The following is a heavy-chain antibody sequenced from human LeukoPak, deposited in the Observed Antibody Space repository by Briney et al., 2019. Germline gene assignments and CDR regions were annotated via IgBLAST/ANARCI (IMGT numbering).Heavy chain of an antibody. V-gene: IGHV3-7*05. J-gene: IGHJ4*02. CDR1: GFTFSSYW. CDR3: AREDYDSPGDY. CDR2: IKQDGNEK. D-gene: IGHD3-22*01. Sequence: GGSLRLSCAASGFTFSSYWTSWVRQAPGKGLEWVANIKQDGNEKYYVDSVKGRFTISRDNAKNSLYLQMNSLRAEDTAVYYCAREDYDSPGDYWGQGTLVTVSS.